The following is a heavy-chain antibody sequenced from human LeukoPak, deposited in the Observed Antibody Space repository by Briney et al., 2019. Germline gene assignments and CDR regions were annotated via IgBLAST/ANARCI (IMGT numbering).Heavy chain of an antibody. V-gene: IGHV3-30-3*01. CDR1: GFTFSGYA. CDR2: ISYDGSNK. CDR3: ARAQGPLDY. Sequence: GGSLRLSCAASGFTFSGYAMHWVRQAPGKGLEWVAVISYDGSNKYYADSVKGRLTIPRDNPKNTLYLQINSLRAEDTAVYYCARAQGPLDYWGQGTLVTVSS. J-gene: IGHJ4*02.